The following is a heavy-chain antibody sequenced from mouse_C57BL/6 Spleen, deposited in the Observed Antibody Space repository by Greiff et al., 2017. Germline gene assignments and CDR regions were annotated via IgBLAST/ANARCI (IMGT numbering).Heavy chain of an antibody. CDR2: INPYNGDT. V-gene: IGHV1-20*01. CDR1: GYSFTGYF. J-gene: IGHJ2*01. D-gene: IGHD2-3*01. Sequence: LVKPGASVKISCKASGYSFTGYFMNWVMQSHGKSLEWIGRINPYNGDTFYNQKFKGKATLTVDKSSSTAHMELRSLTSEDSAVYYCARSGDGYSYYFDYWGQGTTLTVSS. CDR3: ARSGDGYSYYFDY.